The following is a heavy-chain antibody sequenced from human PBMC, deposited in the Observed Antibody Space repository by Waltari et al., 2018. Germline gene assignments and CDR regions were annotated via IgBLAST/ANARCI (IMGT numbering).Heavy chain of an antibody. D-gene: IGHD3-3*02. CDR3: ARYPHLDLGYGMDV. CDR1: VFTFSRYE. J-gene: IGHJ6*02. Sequence: EVQLVESGGGLVQPGGSLRLSCAASVFTFSRYEMTWARQAPGKGLEWVSYISSSGSTIYYADSVKGRFTISRDNAKNSLYLQMNSLRAEDTAVYYCARYPHLDLGYGMDVWGQGTTVTVSS. V-gene: IGHV3-48*03. CDR2: ISSSGSTI.